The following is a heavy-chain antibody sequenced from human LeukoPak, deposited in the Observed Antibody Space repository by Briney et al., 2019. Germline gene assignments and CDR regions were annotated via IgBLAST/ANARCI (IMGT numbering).Heavy chain of an antibody. CDR1: GFTFSNYW. CDR3: VRDRFGYSDY. CDR2: IKPDGSEK. V-gene: IGHV3-7*01. J-gene: IGHJ4*02. D-gene: IGHD3-22*01. Sequence: GGSLRLPCAASGFTFSNYWMSWVRQAPGKGLEWVANIKPDGSEKYYVDSVKGRLTISRDNAKNSLYLQINSLRADDTAVYYCVRDRFGYSDYWGQGTLVTVSS.